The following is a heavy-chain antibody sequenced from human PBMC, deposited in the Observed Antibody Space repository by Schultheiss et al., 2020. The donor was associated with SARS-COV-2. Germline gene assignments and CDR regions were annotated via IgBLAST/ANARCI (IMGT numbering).Heavy chain of an antibody. D-gene: IGHD3-16*01. CDR2: MYFSGST. CDR3: ARNRGDIEGPPYFDY. J-gene: IGHJ4*02. CDR1: GYSLISGGYY. Sequence: SQTLSLTCTVSGYSLISGGYYWSWIRQHPGEGLEWIGHMYFSGSTYYNPSLKSRATISVDTTKNQFSLRLSSVTAADTAVYYCARNRGDIEGPPYFDYWGQGTLVTVSS. V-gene: IGHV4-31*03.